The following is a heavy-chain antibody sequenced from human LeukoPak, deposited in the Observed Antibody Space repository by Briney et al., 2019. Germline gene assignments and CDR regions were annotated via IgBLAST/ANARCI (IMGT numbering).Heavy chain of an antibody. CDR2: INHSGST. CDR3: AKSGSEAGTPFGF. D-gene: IGHD6-19*01. CDR1: GGSFSGYY. Sequence: SETLSLTCAVYGGSFSGYYWSWIRQPPGKRLEWIGEINHSGSTNYNPSLKSRVTISVDTSKSQFSLKLISVTAADTAVYYCAKSGSEAGTPFGFWGQGALVTVSS. J-gene: IGHJ4*02. V-gene: IGHV4-34*01.